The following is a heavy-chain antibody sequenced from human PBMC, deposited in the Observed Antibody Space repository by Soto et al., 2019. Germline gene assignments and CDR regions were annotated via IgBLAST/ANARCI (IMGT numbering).Heavy chain of an antibody. Sequence: QLQLQESGPGLVKPSETLSLTCTVSGGSISSSSYYWGWIRQSPGKGLEWIGSIFYSGNTFYNPSLMSRLSISVDTSMNQFSRKLTSVTAADTAMYYCAGRHYSGSGTHRGLDCWGQGTLVTVSS. D-gene: IGHD3-10*01. V-gene: IGHV4-39*01. CDR2: IFYSGNT. J-gene: IGHJ4*02. CDR3: AGRHYSGSGTHRGLDC. CDR1: GGSISSSSYY.